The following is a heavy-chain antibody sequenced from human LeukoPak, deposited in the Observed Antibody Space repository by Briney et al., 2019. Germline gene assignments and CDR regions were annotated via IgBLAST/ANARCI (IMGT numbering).Heavy chain of an antibody. Sequence: GGSLRLSCAASGFTFSSYYFNWVRQAPGKGLEWVSSISSGSTYIYYAGSVKGRFTISRDNAKNSLSLQMNSLRAEDTAVYYCARDISSWEKGVVDYWGQGTLVTVAS. CDR2: ISSGSTYI. V-gene: IGHV3-21*03. J-gene: IGHJ4*02. CDR3: ARDISSWEKGVVDY. CDR1: GFTFSSYY. D-gene: IGHD6-13*01.